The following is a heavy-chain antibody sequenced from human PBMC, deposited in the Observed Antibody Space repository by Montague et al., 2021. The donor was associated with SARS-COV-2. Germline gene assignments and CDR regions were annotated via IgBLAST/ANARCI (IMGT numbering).Heavy chain of an antibody. CDR1: GFTFSNYW. Sequence: SLRLSCAVSGFTFSNYWMHWVRQAPGKGLGWVSRTNSDGRSTTYADSVKGRFTISRDNAKNTLFLQINSLRGEDTAVYYCVREVGMVVARTLGRLDPWGQGTLVTVS. CDR2: TNSDGRST. V-gene: IGHV3-74*01. CDR3: VREVGMVVARTLGRLDP. D-gene: IGHD6-19*01. J-gene: IGHJ5*02.